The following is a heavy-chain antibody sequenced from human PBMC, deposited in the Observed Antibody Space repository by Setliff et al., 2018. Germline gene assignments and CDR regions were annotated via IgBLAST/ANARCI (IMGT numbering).Heavy chain of an antibody. CDR3: AREVGTSTSSDAFDV. CDR1: GDSISSGDYF. J-gene: IGHJ3*01. CDR2: IYHSGSA. V-gene: IGHV4-30-4*08. Sequence: PSETLSLTCTVSGDSISSGDYFWSWIRQLPGKGLEWIAYIYHSGSAYYNPSLKSRVTMSVDTSKNQFSLHLTSVTAADTAVYYCAREVGTSTSSDAFDVWGQGMMVTVSS. D-gene: IGHD1-26*01.